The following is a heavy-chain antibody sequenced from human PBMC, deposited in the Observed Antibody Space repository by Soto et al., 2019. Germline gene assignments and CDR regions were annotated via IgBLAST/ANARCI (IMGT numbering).Heavy chain of an antibody. J-gene: IGHJ6*02. Sequence: QVQLVQSGAEVKKPGSSVKVSCKASGGTFSSYAISWVRQAPGQGLEWMGGIIPIFGTANYAQKFQGRVTIPADESTSTAYMELSSLRSEDTAVYYCARDRPTMVRGVYYYYYGMDVWGQGTTVTVSS. CDR1: GGTFSSYA. CDR2: IIPIFGTA. CDR3: ARDRPTMVRGVYYYYYGMDV. D-gene: IGHD3-10*01. V-gene: IGHV1-69*01.